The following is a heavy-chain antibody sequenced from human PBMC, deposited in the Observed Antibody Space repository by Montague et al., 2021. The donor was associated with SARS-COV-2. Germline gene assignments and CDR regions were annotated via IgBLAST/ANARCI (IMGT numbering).Heavy chain of an antibody. CDR3: ARDRSYDSSGYPFPQYLFDY. V-gene: IGHV4-59*13. CDR2: VSFSGDT. CDR1: GGSISTYC. J-gene: IGHJ4*02. Sequence: SETLSLTCSVSGGSISTYCWSWIRQPPGTGLELIGYVSFSGDTIYNYFLKGRVTISVDTSTHQFSLGLSSVTAAATAVDYCARDRSYDSSGYPFPQYLFDYWGQGALVTVSS. D-gene: IGHD3-22*01.